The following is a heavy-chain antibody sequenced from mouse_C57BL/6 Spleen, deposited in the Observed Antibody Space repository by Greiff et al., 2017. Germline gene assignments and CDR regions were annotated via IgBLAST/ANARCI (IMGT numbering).Heavy chain of an antibody. Sequence: EVMLVESGGGLVQPGGSMKLSCVASGFTFSNYWMNWVRQSPEKGLEWVAQIRLKSDNYATHYAESVKGRFTISRDDSKSSVYLQMNNLRAEDTGIYYCTPWDWYFDVWGTGTTVTVSS. CDR3: TPWDWYFDV. D-gene: IGHD4-1*01. V-gene: IGHV6-3*01. J-gene: IGHJ1*03. CDR2: IRLKSDNYAT. CDR1: GFTFSNYW.